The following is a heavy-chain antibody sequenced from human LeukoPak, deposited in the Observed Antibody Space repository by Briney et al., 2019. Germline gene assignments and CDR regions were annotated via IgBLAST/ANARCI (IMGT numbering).Heavy chain of an antibody. J-gene: IGHJ4*02. Sequence: ASVKVSCKASGYTFTSYDINWVRQATGQGLEWMGWMNPNSGNTGYAQKFQGRVTMTRNTSISTAYMELSSLRSEDTAVYYCARGLLGTAMVLFHYWGQGTLVTVSS. CDR1: GYTFTSYD. D-gene: IGHD5-18*01. CDR3: ARGLLGTAMVLFHY. CDR2: MNPNSGNT. V-gene: IGHV1-8*01.